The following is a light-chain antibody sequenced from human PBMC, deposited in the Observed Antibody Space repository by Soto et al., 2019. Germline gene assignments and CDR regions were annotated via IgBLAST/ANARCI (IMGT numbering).Light chain of an antibody. CDR2: RIF. V-gene: IGKV3-15*01. J-gene: IGKJ1*01. CDR3: LQHYAWPWT. Sequence: EIVMTQSPATLSVSPGERATLSCRASQSVNIYLAWYQQKPGQAPRLVLQRIFTRAIGVPARFSGSGSETEFTLTISGLQSEDSGVYYCLQHYAWPWTFGQGTKVDIK. CDR1: QSVNIY.